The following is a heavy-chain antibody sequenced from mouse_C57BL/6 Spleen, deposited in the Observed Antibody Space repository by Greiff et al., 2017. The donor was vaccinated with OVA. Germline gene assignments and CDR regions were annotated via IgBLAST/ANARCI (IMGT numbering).Heavy chain of an antibody. CDR3: ARDGNYFFAY. CDR2: IDPSDSYT. J-gene: IGHJ3*01. Sequence: VQLQQSGAELVRPGTSVKLSCKASGYTFTSYWMHWVKQRPGQGLEWIGVIDPSDSYTNYNQKFKGKATLTVDTSSSTAYMQLSSLTSEDSAVYYCARDGNYFFAYWGQGTLVTVSA. V-gene: IGHV1-59*01. CDR1: GYTFTSYW. D-gene: IGHD2-1*01.